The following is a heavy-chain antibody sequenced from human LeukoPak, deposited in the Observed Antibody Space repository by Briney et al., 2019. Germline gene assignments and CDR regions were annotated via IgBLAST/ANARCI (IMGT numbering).Heavy chain of an antibody. J-gene: IGHJ4*02. V-gene: IGHV3-23*01. CDR1: GFTFSSYA. D-gene: IGHD6-6*01. CDR2: ISDSGGST. CDR3: AKSSSSSGQ. Sequence: PGGSLRLSCAASGFTFSSYAMSWVRQAPGKGLEWVSAISDSGGSTYYTDSVKGRFTISRDNSKSTLYLQMNSLRTDDTAVYYCAKSSSSSGQWGRGTLVTVSS.